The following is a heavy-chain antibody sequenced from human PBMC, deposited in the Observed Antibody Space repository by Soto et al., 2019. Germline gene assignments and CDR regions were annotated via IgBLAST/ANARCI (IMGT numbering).Heavy chain of an antibody. CDR3: ARGASTERYFSPSGGAWFDP. CDR2: IYYTGST. D-gene: IGHD3-9*01. Sequence: PSETLSLTCTVSGGSISSYFWSWIRQPPGKGLEWIGYIYYTGSTNYNPSLKSRATISVDTSKKQFSLQLASVTAADTAVYYCARGASTERYFSPSGGAWFDPWGQGTLVTVSS. V-gene: IGHV4-59*01. J-gene: IGHJ5*02. CDR1: GGSISSYF.